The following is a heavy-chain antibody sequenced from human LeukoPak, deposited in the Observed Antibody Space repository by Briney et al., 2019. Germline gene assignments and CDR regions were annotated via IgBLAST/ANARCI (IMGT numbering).Heavy chain of an antibody. V-gene: IGHV3-74*01. CDR1: GFTFSSQW. J-gene: IGHJ4*02. CDR2: INSDGSST. CDR3: AKDLQWLRLGGDFDY. Sequence: GGSLRLSCAASGFTFSSQWMHWVRQAPGKGLVWVSRINSDGSSTSYADSVKGRFTISRDNAKNTLYLQMNSLRAEDTAVYYCAKDLQWLRLGGDFDYWGQGTLVTVSS. D-gene: IGHD5-12*01.